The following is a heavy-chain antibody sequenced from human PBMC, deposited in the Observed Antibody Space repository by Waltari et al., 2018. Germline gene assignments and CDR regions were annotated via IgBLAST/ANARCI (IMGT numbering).Heavy chain of an antibody. V-gene: IGHV1-2*02. J-gene: IGHJ1*01. CDR3: ATLSTA. CDR2: INPKTGDT. CDR1: GYTFTASY. Sequence: QVQLVQSGAEVKPPGASVRLSCKTSGYTFTASYLHWVRQVPGQGLEWLAWINPKTGDTYYAQRYRGRVTVTMDTSISSVFMEMQRLTSDDTAVYYCATLSTAWGQGTLVTVSS.